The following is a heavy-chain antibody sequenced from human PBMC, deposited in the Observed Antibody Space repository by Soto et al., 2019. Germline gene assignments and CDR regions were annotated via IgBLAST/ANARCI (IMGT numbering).Heavy chain of an antibody. CDR3: AKDQGSSWYEIDY. D-gene: IGHD6-13*01. J-gene: IGHJ4*02. Sequence: EVQLLESGGGLVQPGGSLRLSCAASGFTFSNYAVTWVRQAPGKGREWVSTISGSGGSTYYADSVKGRFTISRDNSKNALYLQMSSLGAEDTAVYYCAKDQGSSWYEIDYWGQGTLVTVSS. CDR1: GFTFSNYA. V-gene: IGHV3-23*01. CDR2: ISGSGGST.